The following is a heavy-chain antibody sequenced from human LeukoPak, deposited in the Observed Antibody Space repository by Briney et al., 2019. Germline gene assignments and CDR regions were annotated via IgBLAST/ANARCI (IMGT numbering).Heavy chain of an antibody. CDR2: ISSSSTYI. Sequence: PGGSLRLSCAASGFTFSSYSMNRVRQAPGKGLEWVSSISSSSTYIYYVDSVKGRFTISRDNAKISLYLQMNSLRAEDTAVYYCARDPRTLGGATPDAFDIWGQGTMVTVSS. CDR3: ARDPRTLGGATPDAFDI. CDR1: GFTFSSYS. D-gene: IGHD1-26*01. V-gene: IGHV3-21*01. J-gene: IGHJ3*02.